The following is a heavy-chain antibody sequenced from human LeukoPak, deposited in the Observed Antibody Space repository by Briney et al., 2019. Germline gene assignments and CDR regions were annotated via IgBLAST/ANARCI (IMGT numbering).Heavy chain of an antibody. CDR3: ARRRGYSGYDIIDY. V-gene: IGHV4-59*08. J-gene: IGHJ4*02. CDR2: IYYSGST. D-gene: IGHD5-12*01. Sequence: SETLSLTCTVSGVSISSYYWSWIRQPPGKGLEWIGYIYYSGSTNYNPSLKSRVTISVDTSKNQFSLKLSSVTAADTAVYYCARRRGYSGYDIIDYWGQGTLVTVSS. CDR1: GVSISSYY.